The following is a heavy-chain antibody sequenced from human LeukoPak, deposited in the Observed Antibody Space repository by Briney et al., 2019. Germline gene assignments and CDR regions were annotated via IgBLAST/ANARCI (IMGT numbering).Heavy chain of an antibody. CDR3: ARDLEMATTLYWYFDL. CDR1: GYTFTNYG. V-gene: IGHV1-8*01. Sequence: ASVKVSCKTSGYTFTNYGINWVRQATGQGLEWMGWMNPSNGNTGLAQKFQGRLTMTRDSSISTAYMELNSLRSEDTAVYYCARDLEMATTLYWYFDLWGRGTLVTVSS. CDR2: MNPSNGNT. J-gene: IGHJ2*01. D-gene: IGHD5-24*01.